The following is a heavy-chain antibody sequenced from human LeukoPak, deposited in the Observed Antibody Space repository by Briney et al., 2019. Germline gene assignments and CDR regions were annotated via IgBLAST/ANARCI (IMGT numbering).Heavy chain of an antibody. Sequence: ASVKVSCKASGYTFTSYDINWVRQATGQGLEWMGCMNPNSGNTGYAQKFQGRVTMTRNTSISTAYMELSSLRSEDTAVYYCARGRRITMIVVVKDAFDIWGQGTMVTVSS. D-gene: IGHD3-22*01. J-gene: IGHJ3*02. V-gene: IGHV1-8*01. CDR1: GYTFTSYD. CDR3: ARGRRITMIVVVKDAFDI. CDR2: MNPNSGNT.